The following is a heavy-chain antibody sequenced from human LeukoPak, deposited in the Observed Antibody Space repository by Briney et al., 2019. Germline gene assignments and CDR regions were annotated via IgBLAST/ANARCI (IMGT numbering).Heavy chain of an antibody. J-gene: IGHJ6*03. Sequence: GGSLRLSCVASGFTFSSSSMNWVRQAPGKGLEWVSSISSSSSYIYYADSVKGRFTVSRDNAKNSLYLQMNSLRVEDTGVYYCAGGGYDFWSGYRRNYYYYYMDVWGKGTTVTVSS. CDR1: GFTFSSSS. D-gene: IGHD3-3*01. V-gene: IGHV3-21*01. CDR3: AGGGYDFWSGYRRNYYYYYMDV. CDR2: ISSSSSYI.